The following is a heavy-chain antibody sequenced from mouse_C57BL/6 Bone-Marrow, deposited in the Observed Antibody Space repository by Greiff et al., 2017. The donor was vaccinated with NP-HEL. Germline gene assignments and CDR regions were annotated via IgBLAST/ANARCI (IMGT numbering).Heavy chain of an antibody. D-gene: IGHD2-1*01. J-gene: IGHJ2*01. Sequence: EVHLVESGPALVKPSQSVSLSCTVTGYSITNGNHWWNWIRQVSGRKLEWRGYISSSGSTDSNPSLKSRISITRDTSKNRLFLQLNSVTTEDIATDYCARTRGNYVFDDWGQGTTLTVSS. CDR3: ARTRGNYVFDD. CDR1: GYSITNGNHW. CDR2: ISSSGST. V-gene: IGHV3-4*01.